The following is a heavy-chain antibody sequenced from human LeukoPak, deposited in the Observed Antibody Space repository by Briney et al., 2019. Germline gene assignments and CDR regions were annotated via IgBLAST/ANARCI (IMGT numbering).Heavy chain of an antibody. D-gene: IGHD2-2*01. J-gene: IGHJ4*02. CDR1: GFTFSSYA. CDR3: ASGIQLPPSGGLRY. Sequence: PGGSLRLSCAASGFTFSSYAMHWVRQAPGKGLEWVAVISYDGSNKYYADSVKGRFTISRDNSKNTLYLQMNSLRAEDTAVYYCASGIQLPPSGGLRYWGQGTLVTVSS. CDR2: ISYDGSNK. V-gene: IGHV3-30*04.